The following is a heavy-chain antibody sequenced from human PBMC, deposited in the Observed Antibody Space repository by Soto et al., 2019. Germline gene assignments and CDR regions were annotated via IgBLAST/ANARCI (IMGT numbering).Heavy chain of an antibody. D-gene: IGHD3-10*01. V-gene: IGHV6-1*01. J-gene: IGHJ5*02. CDR3: VRDRYSSSGWFDP. CDR1: WDSVSSNSAA. CDR2: TYYRSRFFS. Sequence: PSQTLSLTCAIAWDSVSSNSAAWDWIGQSPSRGLEWLRRTYYRSRFFSDYAESVKSRIIINPDASKNQFSLQLKSVTHEDTAVYYCVRDRYSSSGWFDPWGQGTPVTISS.